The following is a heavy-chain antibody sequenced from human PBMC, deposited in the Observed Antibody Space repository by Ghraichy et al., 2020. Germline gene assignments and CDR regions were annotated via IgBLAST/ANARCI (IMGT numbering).Heavy chain of an antibody. J-gene: IGHJ3*02. CDR2: ISGSGSTI. Sequence: GGSLRLSCAASGFTFSDYYMSWIRQAPGKGLEWVSYISGSGSTIFYADSVKGRFTISRDNAKNSLYLQLNSLRAEDTAVYYCARDHYDYGGNSDYAFDIWGQGTMVTVSS. D-gene: IGHD4-23*01. V-gene: IGHV3-11*01. CDR3: ARDHYDYGGNSDYAFDI. CDR1: GFTFSDYY.